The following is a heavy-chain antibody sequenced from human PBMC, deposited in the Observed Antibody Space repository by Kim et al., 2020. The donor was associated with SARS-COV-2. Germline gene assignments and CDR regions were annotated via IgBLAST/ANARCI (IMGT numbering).Heavy chain of an antibody. J-gene: IGHJ1*01. CDR3: AKPTYYDFWSGYDRPKYFQH. V-gene: IGHV3-23*01. D-gene: IGHD3-3*01. Sequence: RFTISRDNSKNTLYLQMNSLRAEDTAVYYCAKPTYYDFWSGYDRPKYFQHWGQGTLVTVSS.